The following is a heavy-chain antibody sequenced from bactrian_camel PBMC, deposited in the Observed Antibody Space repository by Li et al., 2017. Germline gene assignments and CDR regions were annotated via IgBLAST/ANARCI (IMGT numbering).Heavy chain of an antibody. V-gene: IGHV3S31*01. Sequence: VQLVESGGGLVQPGESLTLSCVASGFTFSSYGISWVRQAPGKEPEGVAAQRDAATYYADSVKGRFPISRDIASRTLYLQMSNLKPEDTALYYCASKVGMCGPNWSKLRFDSRGPGTQVTVS. CDR2: QRDAAT. J-gene: IGHJ4*01. CDR1: GFTFSSYG. D-gene: IGHD1*01. CDR3: ASKVGMCGPNWSKLRFDS.